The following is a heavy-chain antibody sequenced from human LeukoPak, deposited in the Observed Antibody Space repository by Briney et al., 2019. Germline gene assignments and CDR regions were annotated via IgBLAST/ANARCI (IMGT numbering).Heavy chain of an antibody. CDR3: ARLAPRGSYYLDY. Sequence: SETLSLTCTVSGGSISSGGYYWSWIRQHPGKGLEWIGYIYYSGSTYYNPSLKSRVTISVDTSKNQFSLKLSSVTAADTAVYYCARLAPRGSYYLDYWGQGTLVMVSS. CDR2: IYYSGST. V-gene: IGHV4-31*03. D-gene: IGHD1-26*01. J-gene: IGHJ4*02. CDR1: GGSISSGGYY.